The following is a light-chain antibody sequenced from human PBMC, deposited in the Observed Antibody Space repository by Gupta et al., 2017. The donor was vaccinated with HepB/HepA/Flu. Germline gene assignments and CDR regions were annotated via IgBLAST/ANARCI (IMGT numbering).Light chain of an antibody. CDR1: SSNIGSNY. J-gene: IGLJ1*01. CDR2: RNN. CDR3: VAWDDSLSGHV. Sequence: QSLLTHPPSASGTPGQRVTISCSGSSSNIGSNYVYWYQQLPGTAPKLLIYRNNQRPSGVPDRFSGSKSGTSASLAISGLRSEDEADYYCVAWDDSLSGHVFGTGTKVTVL. V-gene: IGLV1-47*01.